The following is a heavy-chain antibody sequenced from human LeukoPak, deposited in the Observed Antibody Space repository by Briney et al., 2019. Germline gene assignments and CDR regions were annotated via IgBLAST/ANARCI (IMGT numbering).Heavy chain of an antibody. V-gene: IGHV3-23*01. CDR3: AKDYYDSSGYQGSYYFDY. J-gene: IGHJ4*02. CDR1: GFTFSSYA. D-gene: IGHD3-22*01. CDR2: ISGSGGST. Sequence: GGSLRLPCAASGFTFSSYAMSWVRQAPGKGLEWVSAISGSGGSTYYADSVKGRFTISRDNSKNTLYLQMNSLRAEDTAVYYCAKDYYDSSGYQGSYYFDYWGQGTLVTVSS.